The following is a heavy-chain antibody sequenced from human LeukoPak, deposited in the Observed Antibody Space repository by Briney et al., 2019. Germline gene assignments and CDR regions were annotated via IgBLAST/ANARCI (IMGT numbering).Heavy chain of an antibody. J-gene: IGHJ4*02. CDR3: SSDPG. D-gene: IGHD3-10*01. V-gene: IGHV3-49*03. CDR2: IRSKAYGGTT. Sequence: GGSLRLSCTASGITFGDYGMTWFRQAPGKGLEWVGFIRSKAYGGTTEYAASVKGRFTIPGDDSKSIAYLQMNSLKIEDTAVYYCSSDPGWGQGTLVTVSS. CDR1: GITFGDYG.